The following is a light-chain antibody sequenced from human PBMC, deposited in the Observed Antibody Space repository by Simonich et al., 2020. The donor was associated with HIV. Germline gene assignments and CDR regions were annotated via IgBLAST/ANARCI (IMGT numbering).Light chain of an antibody. V-gene: IGKV3-15*01. CDR1: QGVSGS. Sequence: EIVMTQSPATLSVSPGERATLSCRASQGVSGSLAWFQPRPGQAPRLLIFGASTRATAIPARFSGSGSGTEFTLTISTMQSEDFAVYYCQQYNDWPWTFGQGTKVEIK. CDR3: QQYNDWPWT. CDR2: GAS. J-gene: IGKJ1*01.